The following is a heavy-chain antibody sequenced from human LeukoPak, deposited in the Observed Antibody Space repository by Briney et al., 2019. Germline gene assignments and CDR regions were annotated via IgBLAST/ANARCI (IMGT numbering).Heavy chain of an antibody. CDR1: GFTFSSYS. CDR2: ISSSSSYI. CDR3: ASAIAVASWFDY. Sequence: GGSLRLSCAASGFTFSSYSMNWVRQAPGKGLEWVSSISSSSSYIYYADSVKGRFTISRDNAKNSLYLQMNSLRAEDTAVYYCASAIAVASWFDYWGQGTLVTVSS. J-gene: IGHJ4*02. D-gene: IGHD6-19*01. V-gene: IGHV3-21*01.